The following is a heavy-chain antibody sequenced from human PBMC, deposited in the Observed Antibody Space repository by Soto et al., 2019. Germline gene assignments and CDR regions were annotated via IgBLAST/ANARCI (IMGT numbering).Heavy chain of an antibody. CDR2: ISHDGSEK. Sequence: QVQLVESGGGVVQPGKSLRLSCAASRFTFSSYAMDWVRQAPGKGLEWVAVISHDGSEKYYGDSVKGRFTISRDNPKNTVSLQMNSLRAEDTAVYYCARAIRDGGNSGCWGQGTLVTVSS. V-gene: IGHV3-30-3*01. J-gene: IGHJ4*02. D-gene: IGHD1-1*01. CDR3: ARAIRDGGNSGC. CDR1: RFTFSSYA.